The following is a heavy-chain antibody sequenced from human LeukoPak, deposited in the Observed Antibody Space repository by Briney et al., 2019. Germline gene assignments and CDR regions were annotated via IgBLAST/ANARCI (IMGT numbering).Heavy chain of an antibody. CDR1: GFTFSSYS. CDR2: ISSSSSYI. V-gene: IGHV3-21*01. J-gene: IGHJ4*02. Sequence: GGSLRLSCAASGFTFSSYSMNWVRQAPGKGLEWVSSISSSSSYIYYADSVKGRLTISRDNAKNSLYLQMNSLRAEDTAVYYCARDFGARGWFDYWGQGTLVTVSS. CDR3: ARDFGARGWFDY. D-gene: IGHD6-19*01.